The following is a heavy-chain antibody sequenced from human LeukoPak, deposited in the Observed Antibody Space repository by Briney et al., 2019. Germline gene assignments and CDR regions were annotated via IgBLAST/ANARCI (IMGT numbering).Heavy chain of an antibody. D-gene: IGHD4-17*01. Sequence: PSQTLSLTCTLSGGSISSDAYYWTRIRPHPGKGLEWIGNIYYSASTYYNPSLKSRVTISVDTSKNQFSLKLSSVTAADTAVYYCARGYSHGDQTPYGLEVWGQGTTVTVSS. V-gene: IGHV4-31*03. CDR3: ARGYSHGDQTPYGLEV. CDR1: GGSISSDAYY. CDR2: IYYSAST. J-gene: IGHJ6*02.